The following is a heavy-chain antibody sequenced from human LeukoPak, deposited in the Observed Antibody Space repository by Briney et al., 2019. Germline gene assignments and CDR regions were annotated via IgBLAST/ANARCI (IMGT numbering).Heavy chain of an antibody. J-gene: IGHJ4*02. CDR2: VFYSGSK. D-gene: IGHD3-9*01. Sequence: SETLSLTCNVSGGSISNRAYYWAWIRQPPGKGLEWIGSVFYSGSKYSNPSLESRLTISVDTSKNHFSLRLTSVTAADTAVYYCARERGSLTGYLSIGYWGQGTLVTVSS. CDR3: ARERGSLTGYLSIGY. V-gene: IGHV4-39*02. CDR1: GGSISNRAYY.